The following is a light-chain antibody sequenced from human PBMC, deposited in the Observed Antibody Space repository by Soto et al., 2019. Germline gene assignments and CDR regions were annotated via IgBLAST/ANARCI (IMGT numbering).Light chain of an antibody. V-gene: IGKV1-5*01. CDR3: QQYNSYPT. CDR1: QSISSW. Sequence: DIQLTQSPATLSASEGDRVPITCRASQSISSWLAWYQQKPGKAPKLLIYDASSLESGVPSRFSGSGSGTEFTLTISSLQPDDFATYYCQQYNSYPTFGQGTKVDI. CDR2: DAS. J-gene: IGKJ1*01.